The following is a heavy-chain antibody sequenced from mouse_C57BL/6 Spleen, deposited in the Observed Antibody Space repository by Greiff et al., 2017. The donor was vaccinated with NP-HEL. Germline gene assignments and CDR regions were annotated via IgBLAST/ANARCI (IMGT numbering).Heavy chain of an antibody. Sequence: VQLQQSAAELVKPGASVKISCKASGYAFSSYWMNWVKQRPGKGLEWIGQIYPGDGDTNYNGKFKGKATLTADKSSSTAYMQLSSLTSEDSAVYFCARRDDGYLHFDYWGQGTTLTVSS. J-gene: IGHJ2*01. CDR3: ARRDDGYLHFDY. CDR2: IYPGDGDT. V-gene: IGHV1-80*01. CDR1: GYAFSSYW. D-gene: IGHD2-3*01.